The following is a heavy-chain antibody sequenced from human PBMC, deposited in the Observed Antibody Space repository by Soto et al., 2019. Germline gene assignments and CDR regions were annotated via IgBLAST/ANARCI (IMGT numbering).Heavy chain of an antibody. CDR3: ARVVGGTAMVTGPFDY. J-gene: IGHJ4*02. CDR2: VYYSGST. CDR1: GGSISSGGYY. V-gene: IGHV4-31*03. D-gene: IGHD5-18*01. Sequence: QVQLQESGPGLVKPSQTLSLTCTVSGGSISSGGYYWSWIRQHPGKGLEWIGYVYYSGSTYYNQSLRSRVTISVYTSKNQFSLKLSSVTAADTAVYYCARVVGGTAMVTGPFDYWGQGTLVTVSS.